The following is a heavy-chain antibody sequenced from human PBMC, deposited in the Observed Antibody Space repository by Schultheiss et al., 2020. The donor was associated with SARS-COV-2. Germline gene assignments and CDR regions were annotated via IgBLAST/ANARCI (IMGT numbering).Heavy chain of an antibody. Sequence: GGSLRLSCAASGFTFSNAWMSWVRQAPGKGLEWVGRIKSKTDGGTTDYAAPVKGRFTISRDDSKNTLYLQMNSLKTEDTAVYYCTTDRGYCSRTSCYYYFDYWGQGTLVTVSS. D-gene: IGHD2-2*01. V-gene: IGHV3-15*01. CDR2: IKSKTDGGTT. CDR3: TTDRGYCSRTSCYYYFDY. J-gene: IGHJ4*02. CDR1: GFTFSNAW.